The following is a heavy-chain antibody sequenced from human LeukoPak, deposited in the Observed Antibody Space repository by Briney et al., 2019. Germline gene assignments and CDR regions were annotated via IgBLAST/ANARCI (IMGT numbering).Heavy chain of an antibody. Sequence: SETLSLTCTVSGASINSHYWSWIRQPPGKGLEWIGYISYSGSTNYNPSPKSRVIISVDTSKTHFSLNLSSVTAADTAFYYCARHRVSGSSYSALDYWGQGTLVSVSS. D-gene: IGHD1-26*01. CDR3: ARHRVSGSSYSALDY. CDR2: ISYSGST. V-gene: IGHV4-59*08. CDR1: GASINSHY. J-gene: IGHJ4*02.